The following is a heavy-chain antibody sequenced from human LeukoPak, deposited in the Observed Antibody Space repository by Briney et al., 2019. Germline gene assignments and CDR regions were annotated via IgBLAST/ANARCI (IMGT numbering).Heavy chain of an antibody. V-gene: IGHV3-74*01. Sequence: GGSLRLSCAASGFTFSSHWMHWVRQTPGEGLVWVSRINSDGSSTSYADSVKGRFTISRDNAKNTVYLQMNSLRAEDTAVYYCARAVYGYWVDYWGQGTLVTVSS. CDR3: ARAVYGYWVDY. D-gene: IGHD6-25*01. CDR1: GFTFSSHW. CDR2: INSDGSST. J-gene: IGHJ4*02.